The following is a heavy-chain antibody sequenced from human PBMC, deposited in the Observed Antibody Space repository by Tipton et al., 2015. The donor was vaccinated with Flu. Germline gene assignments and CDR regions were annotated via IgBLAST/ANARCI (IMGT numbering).Heavy chain of an antibody. D-gene: IGHD4-11*01. CDR1: GDSIGTSSYY. CDR3: ARRDYSNYVSDPKNWFDP. Sequence: TLSLTCIVSGDSIGTSSYYWAWIRQPPGKGLEWIGIIHYTGSTSYNWSLRSRVTISGDTSKNQFSLKVNSVTAADTAVYYCARRDYSNYVSDPKNWFDPWGQGTLVTVSS. V-gene: IGHV4-39*01. J-gene: IGHJ5*02. CDR2: IHYTGST.